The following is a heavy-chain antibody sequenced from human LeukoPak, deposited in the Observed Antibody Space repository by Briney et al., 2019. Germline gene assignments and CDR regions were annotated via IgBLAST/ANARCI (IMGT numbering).Heavy chain of an antibody. CDR3: ARGGSSTSCLDY. Sequence: GGSLRLSCAASGFTFSSYRMNWVRQAPGKGLEWVSSISSSSSYIYYADSVKGRFTISRDNAKNSLYLQMNSLRAEDTAVYYCARGGSSTSCLDYWGQGTLVTVSS. J-gene: IGHJ4*02. CDR2: ISSSSSYI. V-gene: IGHV3-21*01. D-gene: IGHD2-2*01. CDR1: GFTFSSYR.